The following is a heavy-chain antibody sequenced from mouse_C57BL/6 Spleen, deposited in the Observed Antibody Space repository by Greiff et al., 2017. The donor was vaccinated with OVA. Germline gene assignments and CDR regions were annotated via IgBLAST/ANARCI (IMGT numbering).Heavy chain of an antibody. CDR3: ARLLQTAMDY. CDR2: IDPSDSYT. CDR1: GYTFTSYW. D-gene: IGHD1-1*01. J-gene: IGHJ4*01. V-gene: IGHV1-69*01. Sequence: VQLQQPGAELVMPGASVKLSCKASGYTFTSYWMHWVKQRPGQGLEWIGEIDPSDSYTNYNQKFKGKSTLTVDKSSSTAYMQLSSLTSEDSAVYYCARLLQTAMDYWGQGTSVTVSS.